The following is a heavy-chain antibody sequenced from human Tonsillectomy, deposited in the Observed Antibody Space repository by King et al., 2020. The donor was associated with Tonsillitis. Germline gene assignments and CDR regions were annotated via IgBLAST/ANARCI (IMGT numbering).Heavy chain of an antibody. CDR1: GFTFSSYA. CDR2: ISGRGGST. J-gene: IGHJ3*02. CDR3: AREPRSVGSTRGDSFDI. V-gene: IGHV3-23*04. D-gene: IGHD1-26*01. Sequence: VQLVESGGGLVQPGGSLRLSCAASGFTFSSYAMSWVRQAPGKGLEWVSAISGRGGSTYYTGSVKGRFPISRDNSKNTLYLQMNSLRAEDTAVYYCAREPRSVGSTRGDSFDIWGQGTMVSVSS.